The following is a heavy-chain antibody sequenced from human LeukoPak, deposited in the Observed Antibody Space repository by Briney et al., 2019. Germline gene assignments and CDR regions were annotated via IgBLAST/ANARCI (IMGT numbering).Heavy chain of an antibody. D-gene: IGHD3-16*02. V-gene: IGHV4-34*01. J-gene: IGHJ4*02. CDR2: INHSGST. CDR3: ARHGGYDYVWGSYRPNDY. Sequence: SETLSLTCAVYGGSFSGYYWSWIRQPPGKGLEWIGEINHSGSTNYNPSLKSRVTISVDTSKNQFSLKLSSVTAADTAVYYCARHGGYDYVWGSYRPNDYWGQGTLVTVSS. CDR1: GGSFSGYY.